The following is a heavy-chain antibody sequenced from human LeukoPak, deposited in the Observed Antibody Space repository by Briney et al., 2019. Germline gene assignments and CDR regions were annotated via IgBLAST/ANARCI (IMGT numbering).Heavy chain of an antibody. CDR2: ISAYNGNT. D-gene: IGHD1-26*01. J-gene: IGHJ4*02. V-gene: IGHV1-18*01. CDR3: ARDRSRELPGY. CDR1: GYTFTSYG. Sequence: ASVKVSCKASGYTFTSYGISWVRQAPGQGLEWMGWISAYNGNTNYAQKFQGRVTMTRDTSISTAYMELSRLRSDDTAVYYCARDRSRELPGYWGQGTLVTVSS.